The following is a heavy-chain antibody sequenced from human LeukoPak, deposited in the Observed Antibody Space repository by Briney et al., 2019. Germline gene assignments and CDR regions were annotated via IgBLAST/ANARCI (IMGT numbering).Heavy chain of an antibody. D-gene: IGHD6-13*01. Sequence: SETLSLTCTVSGGSISTSNYYWGWIRQPPGKGLEWIGNIYYSGSTYYNLSLKSRVTISVDTSKNQFSLKVHSVTAADTAVYYCARTTEAHSWRTRYYDYYMDVWGKGTTVTVSS. CDR2: IYYSGST. CDR1: GGSISTSNYY. J-gene: IGHJ6*03. V-gene: IGHV4-39*07. CDR3: ARTTEAHSWRTRYYDYYMDV.